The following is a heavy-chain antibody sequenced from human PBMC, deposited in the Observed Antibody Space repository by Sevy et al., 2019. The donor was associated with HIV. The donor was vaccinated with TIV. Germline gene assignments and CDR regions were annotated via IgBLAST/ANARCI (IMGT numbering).Heavy chain of an antibody. CDR2: VYYSGST. Sequence: SETLPPTCTVSGDSISNSRYYWGWIRQPPGKGLEWIGSVYYSGSTYYNPSLKSRVTLSIDTSKNQFLLKVNSVTATDTAVYYCANQPLTLISPPDSWGQGTLVTVSS. CDR3: ANQPLTLISPPDS. D-gene: IGHD2-2*01. J-gene: IGHJ4*02. V-gene: IGHV4-39*01. CDR1: GDSISNSRYY.